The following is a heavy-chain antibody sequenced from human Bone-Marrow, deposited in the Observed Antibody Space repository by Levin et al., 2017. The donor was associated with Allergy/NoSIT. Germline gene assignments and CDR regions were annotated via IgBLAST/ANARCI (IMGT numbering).Heavy chain of an antibody. D-gene: IGHD4-17*01. CDR3: ARNYGDSYWYFDL. Sequence: PSETLSLTCTVSGGSISTRNYFWDWIRQPPGKGLEWIGSIDYSGTTYHNPSLKSRVTISVDTSKNQFSLKLSSVTASDTAVYYCARNYGDSYWYFDLWGRGTLVTVSS. J-gene: IGHJ2*01. CDR1: GGSISTRNYF. V-gene: IGHV4-39*01. CDR2: IDYSGTT.